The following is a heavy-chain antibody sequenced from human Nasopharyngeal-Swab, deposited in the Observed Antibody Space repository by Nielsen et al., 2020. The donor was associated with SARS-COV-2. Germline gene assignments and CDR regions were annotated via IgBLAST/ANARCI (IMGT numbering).Heavy chain of an antibody. Sequence: GGSLRLSCAASGFTFSSYGMHWVRQAPGKGLEWVAVIWYDGSNKYYADSVKGRFTISRDNSKNTLYLQMNSLRAEDTAVYYCAREGVPCYDILTGYSNFDYWGQGTLVTVSS. V-gene: IGHV3-33*01. CDR3: AREGVPCYDILTGYSNFDY. J-gene: IGHJ4*02. CDR2: IWYDGSNK. D-gene: IGHD3-9*01. CDR1: GFTFSSYG.